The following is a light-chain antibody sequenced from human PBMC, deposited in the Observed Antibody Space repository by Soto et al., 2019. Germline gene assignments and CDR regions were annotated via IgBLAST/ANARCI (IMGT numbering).Light chain of an antibody. CDR2: EVS. V-gene: IGLV2-14*01. CDR3: SSYTSSSRYV. CDR1: SSDVGGYNY. J-gene: IGLJ1*01. Sequence: QSALTQPASVSGSPGQSITISCTGTSSDVGGYNYVSWYQQHPGKAPKLMIYEVSNRPSGVSNRFSGSKSGNTASLTISGLQAEAEADYYCSSYTSSSRYVFGTVTKLPVL.